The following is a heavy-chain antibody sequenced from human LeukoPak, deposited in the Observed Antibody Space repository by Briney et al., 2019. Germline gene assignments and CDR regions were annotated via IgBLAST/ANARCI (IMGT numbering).Heavy chain of an antibody. J-gene: IGHJ4*02. Sequence: GGSLRLSCAASGFTFSSYAMSWVRQAPGKGLEWVSAISGSGGSTYYADSVKGRFTISRDDSKNTLYLQMNSLRAEDTAVYYCAEPEGGYYDIRPDWGQGTLVTVSS. CDR1: GFTFSSYA. D-gene: IGHD3-22*01. V-gene: IGHV3-23*01. CDR3: AEPEGGYYDIRPD. CDR2: ISGSGGST.